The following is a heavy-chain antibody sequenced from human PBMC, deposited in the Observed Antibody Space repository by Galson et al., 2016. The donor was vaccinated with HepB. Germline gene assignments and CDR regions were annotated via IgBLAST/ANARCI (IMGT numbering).Heavy chain of an antibody. V-gene: IGHV3-23*01. Sequence: SLRLSCAASGFTFSIYAMSWVRQAPGKGLEWVSAITSSGGSTYYADSVKGQFTISRDNSKNTLHLQMNSLIAEDTAVYYCATDRGSYKCDQWGQGTLVTVSS. D-gene: IGHD1-26*01. CDR2: ITSSGGST. CDR1: GFTFSIYA. J-gene: IGHJ4*02. CDR3: ATDRGSYKCDQ.